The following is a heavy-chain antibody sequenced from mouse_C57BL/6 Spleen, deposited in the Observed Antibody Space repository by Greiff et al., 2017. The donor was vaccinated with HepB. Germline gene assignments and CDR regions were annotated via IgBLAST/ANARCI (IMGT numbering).Heavy chain of an antibody. Sequence: DVQLQESGPGLVKPSQSLSLTCSVTGYSITSGYYWNWIRQFPGNKLEWMGYISYDGSNNYNPSLKNRISITRDTSKNQFFLKLNSVTTEDTATYYCARGSGVTGFYAMDYWGQGTSVTVSS. CDR1: GYSITSGYY. CDR2: ISYDGSN. V-gene: IGHV3-6*01. D-gene: IGHD2-1*01. J-gene: IGHJ4*01. CDR3: ARGSGVTGFYAMDY.